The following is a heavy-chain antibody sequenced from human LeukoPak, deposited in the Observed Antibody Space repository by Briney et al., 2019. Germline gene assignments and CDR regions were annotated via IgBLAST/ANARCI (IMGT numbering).Heavy chain of an antibody. J-gene: IGHJ4*02. Sequence: SETLSLTCAVYAGSFSGYYWSWIRQPPGKGLEWIGEINHSGSTNYNPSLKSRVTISVDTSKNQFSLKLSSVTAADTAVYYCARSEPALPHWGQGTLVTVSS. CDR3: ARSEPALPH. CDR2: INHSGST. CDR1: AGSFSGYY. D-gene: IGHD1-14*01. V-gene: IGHV4-34*01.